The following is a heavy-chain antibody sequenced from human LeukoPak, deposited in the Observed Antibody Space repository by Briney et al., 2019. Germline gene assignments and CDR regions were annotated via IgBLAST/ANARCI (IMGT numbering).Heavy chain of an antibody. CDR3: ARDLVHNWNHGDLGPRFDP. CDR1: GGSISSSSYY. V-gene: IGHV4-39*07. Sequence: SETLSLTCTVSGGSISSSSYYWGWIRQPPGKGLEWIGSIYYSGSTYYNPSLKSRVTISVDTSKNQFSLKLSSVTAADTAVYYCARDLVHNWNHGDLGPRFDPWGQGTLVTVSS. J-gene: IGHJ5*02. D-gene: IGHD1-14*01. CDR2: IYYSGST.